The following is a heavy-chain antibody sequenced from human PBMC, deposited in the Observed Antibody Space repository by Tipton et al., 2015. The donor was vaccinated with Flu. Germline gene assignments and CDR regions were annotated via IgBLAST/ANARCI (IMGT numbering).Heavy chain of an antibody. Sequence: TLSLTCTVSGGSISTSGYYWGWIRQPPGKGLEWTGSIRYGGSSYYTPSLKSRVTIFLDMSRDQFSLKLASVTAADTAVYYCARVWSSFVATASLDYWGRGTLVTVSS. CDR3: ARVWSSFVATASLDY. V-gene: IGHV4-39*07. CDR1: GGSISTSGYY. D-gene: IGHD1-1*01. CDR2: IRYGGSS. J-gene: IGHJ4*02.